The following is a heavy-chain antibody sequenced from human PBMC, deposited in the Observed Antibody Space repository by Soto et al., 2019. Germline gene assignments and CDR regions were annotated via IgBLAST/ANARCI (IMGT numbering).Heavy chain of an antibody. V-gene: IGHV3-33*01. Sequence: GGSLRLSCAASGFTFSSYGMHWVRQAPGKGLEWVAVIWYDGSNKYYADSVKGRFTISRDNSKNTLYLQMNSLRAEDTAVYYCARDVSLEYLFDYWGQGTLVTVSS. CDR3: ARDVSLEYLFDY. CDR2: IWYDGSNK. CDR1: GFTFSSYG. D-gene: IGHD3-3*01. J-gene: IGHJ4*02.